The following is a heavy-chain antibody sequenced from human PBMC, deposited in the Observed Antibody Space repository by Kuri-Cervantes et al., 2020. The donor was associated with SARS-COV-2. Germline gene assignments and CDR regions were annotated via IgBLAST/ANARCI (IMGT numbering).Heavy chain of an antibody. V-gene: IGHV3-33*01. CDR1: GFTFSSYG. J-gene: IGHJ5*02. CDR2: IWYDGSNK. CDR3: ARSRQGYSSSWYNNWFDP. D-gene: IGHD6-13*01. Sequence: GGSLRLSCAASGFTFSSYGMHWVRQAPGKGLEWVAVIWYDGSNKYYADSVKGRFTISRDNSKNTLYLQMNSLRAEDTAVYYCARSRQGYSSSWYNNWFDPWGQGNLVNVSS.